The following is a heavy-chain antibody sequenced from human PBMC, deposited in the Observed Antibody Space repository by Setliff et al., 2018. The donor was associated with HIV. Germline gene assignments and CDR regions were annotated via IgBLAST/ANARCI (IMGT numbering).Heavy chain of an antibody. CDR3: ARTGSNWFDP. CDR1: GGSISGSYYY. D-gene: IGHD3-10*01. Sequence: SETLSLTWTFSGGSISGSYYYWGWIRQPPGKGLEWIGSIYSSGSTYYNPSLKSRVIISVDTSKNQFYLRLSSVTAADTAVYYCARTGSNWFDPWGQVTQVTVSS. V-gene: IGHV4-39*01. J-gene: IGHJ5*02. CDR2: IYSSGST.